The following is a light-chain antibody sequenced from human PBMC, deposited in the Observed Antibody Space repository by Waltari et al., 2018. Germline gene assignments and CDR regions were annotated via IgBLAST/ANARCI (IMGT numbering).Light chain of an antibody. J-gene: IGKJ1*01. CDR2: GAS. Sequence: EIVMTQSPATLSVSPGERAPLSCRASQSVSSNLAWYQQKPGQAPRLLIYGASTRATGIPARFSGSGSGTEFTLTISSMQSEDFAVYYCQQYNNWPETFGQGTKVEIK. CDR1: QSVSSN. V-gene: IGKV3-15*01. CDR3: QQYNNWPET.